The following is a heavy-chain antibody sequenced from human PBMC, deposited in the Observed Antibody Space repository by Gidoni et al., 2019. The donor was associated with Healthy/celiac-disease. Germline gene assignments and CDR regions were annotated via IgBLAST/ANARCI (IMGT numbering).Heavy chain of an antibody. D-gene: IGHD2-15*01. CDR1: GFPVSSNY. V-gene: IGHV3-53*01. Sequence: EVQLVASGGGLIQPGGSLSLSCPASGFPVSSNYMSWVRQAPGKGLEWVSVIYSGGSTYYAESVKGRFTISRDNSKNTLYRKMNSLRAEDTAVYYCARGWYAFDIWGQGTMVTVSS. CDR2: IYSGGST. CDR3: ARGWYAFDI. J-gene: IGHJ3*02.